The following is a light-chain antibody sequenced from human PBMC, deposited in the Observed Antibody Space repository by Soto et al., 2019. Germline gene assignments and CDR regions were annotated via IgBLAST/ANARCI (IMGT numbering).Light chain of an antibody. J-gene: IGKJ1*01. CDR1: QPIRSY. V-gene: IGKV1-39*01. Sequence: DIQMTQSPSSLSASVGDRVTISCRASQPIRSYLNWYQQKPGKAPKLLIYAASTLQTGVPSRFSGGGSGTDFTLTISSLQPDDFATYYCQHYNSYSEAFGQGTKVELK. CDR2: AAS. CDR3: QHYNSYSEA.